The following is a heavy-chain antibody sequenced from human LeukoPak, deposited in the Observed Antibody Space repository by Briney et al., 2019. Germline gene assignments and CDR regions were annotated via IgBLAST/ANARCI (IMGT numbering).Heavy chain of an antibody. V-gene: IGHV1-2*02. CDR3: ARQIAAAGNWFDP. Sequence: ASVKVSCKASGYTFTGYYMHWVRQAPGQGLEWMGWINPNSGGSNYAQKFQGRVTMTRDTSISTAYMELSRLRSDDTAVYYCARQIAAAGNWFDPWGQGTLVTVSS. CDR2: INPNSGGS. D-gene: IGHD6-13*01. CDR1: GYTFTGYY. J-gene: IGHJ5*02.